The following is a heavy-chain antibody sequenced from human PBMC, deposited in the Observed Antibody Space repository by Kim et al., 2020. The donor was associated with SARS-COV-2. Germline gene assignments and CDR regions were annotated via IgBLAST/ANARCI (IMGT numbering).Heavy chain of an antibody. CDR2: ISSSGSTI. V-gene: IGHV3-48*03. CDR3: ARAPEYDSSGYYFAAEYFQH. J-gene: IGHJ1*01. CDR1: GFTFSSYE. Sequence: GGSLRLSCAASGFTFSSYEMNWVRQAPGKGLEWVSYISSSGSTIYYADSVKGRFTISRDNAKNSLYLQMNSLRAEDTAVYYCARAPEYDSSGYYFAAEYFQHWGQGTLVTVSS. D-gene: IGHD3-22*01.